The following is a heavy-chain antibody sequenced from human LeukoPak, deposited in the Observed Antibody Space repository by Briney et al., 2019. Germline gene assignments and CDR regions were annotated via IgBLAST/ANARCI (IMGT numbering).Heavy chain of an antibody. CDR2: INPKNGGT. Sequence: ASVKVSCKASRYIFTGYFIHWVRQVPGQGLEWMGWINPKNGGTNPAEKFQGRVTMTRDTSLSTAFMELTGLTSDDTAVYFCAREPPYTGHCDITTWDVSRFDLWGQGTLVTVSS. D-gene: IGHD2-2*01. V-gene: IGHV1-2*02. CDR1: RYIFTGYF. J-gene: IGHJ4*02. CDR3: AREPPYTGHCDITTWDVSRFDL.